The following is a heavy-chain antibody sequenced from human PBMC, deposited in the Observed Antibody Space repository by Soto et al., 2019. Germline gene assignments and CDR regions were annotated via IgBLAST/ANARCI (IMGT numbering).Heavy chain of an antibody. CDR2: IYYSGST. V-gene: IGHV4-39*01. Sequence: QLQLQESGPGLVKPSETLSLTCTVSGGSISSSSYYWGWIRQPPGKGLEWIGSIYYSGSTYYNPSRKCRVTISVDTSKNQFSLKLSSLTAADTAVYYCASRKEGYCSGGSCYALLDYWGQGTLVTVSS. J-gene: IGHJ4*02. CDR1: GGSISSSSYY. CDR3: ASRKEGYCSGGSCYALLDY. D-gene: IGHD2-15*01.